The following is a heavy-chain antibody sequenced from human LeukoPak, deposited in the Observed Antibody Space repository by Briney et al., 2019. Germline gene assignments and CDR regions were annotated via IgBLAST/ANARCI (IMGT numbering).Heavy chain of an antibody. CDR3: ASAGIAVAGTGYYYYGMDV. CDR1: GFTFSSYG. J-gene: IGHJ6*02. D-gene: IGHD6-19*01. Sequence: GGSLRLSCAASGFTFSSYGMHWVRQAPGKGLEWVAVIWYDGSNKYYADSVKGRFTISRDNSKNTLYLQMNSLRAEDTAVYYCASAGIAVAGTGYYYYGMDVWGQGTTVTVSS. V-gene: IGHV3-33*08. CDR2: IWYDGSNK.